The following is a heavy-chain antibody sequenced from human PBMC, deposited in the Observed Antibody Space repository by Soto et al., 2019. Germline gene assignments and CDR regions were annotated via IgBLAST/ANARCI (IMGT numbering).Heavy chain of an antibody. CDR2: IYPGDSDT. D-gene: IGHD3-10*01. Sequence: PGESLKISCKGSGYSFTSYWIGWVRQMPGKGLEWMGIIYPGDSDTRYSPSFQGQVTISADKSISTAYLQWSSLKASVTAMYYCASAPGDLLPLFDIWGQGTMVTVSS. CDR3: ASAPGDLLPLFDI. V-gene: IGHV5-51*01. J-gene: IGHJ3*02. CDR1: GYSFTSYW.